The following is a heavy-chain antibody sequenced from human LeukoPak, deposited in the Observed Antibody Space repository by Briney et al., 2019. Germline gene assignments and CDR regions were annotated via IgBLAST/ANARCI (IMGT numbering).Heavy chain of an antibody. CDR1: GFTFSSYD. J-gene: IGHJ4*02. CDR3: ARSIPAAGFDY. Sequence: GGSLRLSCAASGFTFSSYDMHWVRQATGKGLEWVSAIGTAGDTYYPGSVKGRFTISRENAKNSLYLQINSLRAGDTAVYYGARSIPAAGFDYWGQRTLVTVSS. V-gene: IGHV3-13*01. D-gene: IGHD6-13*01. CDR2: IGTAGDT.